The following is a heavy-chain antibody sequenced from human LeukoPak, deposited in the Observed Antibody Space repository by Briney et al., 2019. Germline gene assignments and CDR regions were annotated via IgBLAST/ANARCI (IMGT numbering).Heavy chain of an antibody. Sequence: GWSLTLSCPGSGLTFSSYGMHGLGQAAAKGREGVAFIRYDGSNKYYADSVKGRFTISRDNSKNTLYLQMNSLRAEDTAVYYCAKDGIKYCSSTSCYFPDYWGQGTLVTVSS. CDR1: GLTFSSYG. V-gene: IGHV3-30*02. J-gene: IGHJ4*02. D-gene: IGHD2-2*01. CDR2: IRYDGSNK. CDR3: AKDGIKYCSSTSCYFPDY.